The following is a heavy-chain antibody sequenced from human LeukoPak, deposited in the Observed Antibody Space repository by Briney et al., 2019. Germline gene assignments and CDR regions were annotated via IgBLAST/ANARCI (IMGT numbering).Heavy chain of an antibody. Sequence: ASVKVSCKASAYIFSDYFMYWVRQAPGQGLEWMGWINPNSGGTNYAQKFQGRVTMTRDTSISTAYMELSRLRSDDTAVYYCARDLAARSDYWGQGTLVTVSS. CDR1: AYIFSDYF. CDR2: INPNSGGT. D-gene: IGHD6-6*01. V-gene: IGHV1-2*02. J-gene: IGHJ4*02. CDR3: ARDLAARSDY.